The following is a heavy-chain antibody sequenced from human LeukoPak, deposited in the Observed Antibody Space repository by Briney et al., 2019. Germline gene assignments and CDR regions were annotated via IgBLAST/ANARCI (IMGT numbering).Heavy chain of an antibody. V-gene: IGHV4-34*01. D-gene: IGHD3-3*01. CDR2: INHSGST. J-gene: IGHJ4*02. CDR3: ARGGLRFLEWLSPLKHFFDY. Sequence: SETLSLTCAVYGGSFSGYYWSRIRQPPGKGLEWIGEINHSGSTNYNPSLKSRVTISVDTSKNQFSLKLSSVTAADTAVHYCARGGLRFLEWLSPLKHFFDYWGQGTLVTVSS. CDR1: GGSFSGYY.